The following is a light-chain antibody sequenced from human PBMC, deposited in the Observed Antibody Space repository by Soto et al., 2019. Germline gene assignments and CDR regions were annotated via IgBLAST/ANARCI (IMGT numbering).Light chain of an antibody. V-gene: IGKV1-39*01. J-gene: IGKJ1*01. CDR2: AES. CDR1: QRMSNY. CDR3: QQSYSTPLT. Sequence: DRQRTHSPSSLSASVGDRVTITCRASQRMSNYLNWYKHNPGKAPKLLMYAESSLQSVGPSRFYGRGSGTDFTLTIISLQPQDVATYYFQQSYSTPLTFIQGTKVKLK.